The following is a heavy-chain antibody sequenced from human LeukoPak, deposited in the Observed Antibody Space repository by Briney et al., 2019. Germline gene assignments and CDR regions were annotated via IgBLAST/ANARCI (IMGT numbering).Heavy chain of an antibody. Sequence: PGGSLRLSCAASGFTVSSNYMSWVRQAPGKGLEWVSVIYIGGSTYYADSVKGRFTISRDNSKNTLYLQMNSLRAEDTAVYYCATYSEYYDILTGYLNLFDYWGQGTLVTVSS. D-gene: IGHD3-9*01. CDR2: IYIGGST. CDR3: ATYSEYYDILTGYLNLFDY. V-gene: IGHV3-66*02. CDR1: GFTVSSNY. J-gene: IGHJ4*02.